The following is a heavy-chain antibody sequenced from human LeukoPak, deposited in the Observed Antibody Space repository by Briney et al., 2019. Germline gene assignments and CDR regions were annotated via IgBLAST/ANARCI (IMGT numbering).Heavy chain of an antibody. J-gene: IGHJ4*02. V-gene: IGHV4-59*08. CDR3: AAYYHDTSGYFG. CDR2: IYYSGST. CDR1: GGSISSYY. Sequence: SETLSLTCTVSGGSISSYYWSWIRQPPGKGLEWIGYIYYSGSTNYNPSLKSRVTISVDTSKNQFSLKLASVTAADTAVYYCAAYYHDTSGYFGCGQGTLVTVSS. D-gene: IGHD3-22*01.